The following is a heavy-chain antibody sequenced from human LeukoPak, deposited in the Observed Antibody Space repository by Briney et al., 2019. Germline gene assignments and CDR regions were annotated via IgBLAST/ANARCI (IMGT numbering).Heavy chain of an antibody. CDR1: GFTFSSYS. CDR2: ISSSSSYI. CDR3: ARVNPPEYYYDSSGHEDY. J-gene: IGHJ4*02. V-gene: IGHV3-21*01. Sequence: GGSLRLSCAASGFTFSSYSMNWVRQAPGKGLEWVSSISSSSSYIYYADPVKGRFTISRDNAKNSLYLQMNSLRAEDTAVYYCARVNPPEYYYDSSGHEDYWGQGSLVTVSS. D-gene: IGHD3-22*01.